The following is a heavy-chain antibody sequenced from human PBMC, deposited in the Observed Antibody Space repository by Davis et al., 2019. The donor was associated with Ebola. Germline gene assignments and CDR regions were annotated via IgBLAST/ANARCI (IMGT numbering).Heavy chain of an antibody. CDR2: ISGSGGST. V-gene: IGHV3-23*01. D-gene: IGHD5-18*01. J-gene: IGHJ4*02. CDR3: ARDPYVDTAMVRDLGFDY. Sequence: GGSLRLSCAASGFTFSSYAMSWVRQAPGKGLEWVSAISGSGGSTYYADSVKGRFTISRDNAKNSLYLQMNSLRAEDTAVYYCARDPYVDTAMVRDLGFDYWGQGALVTVSS. CDR1: GFTFSSYA.